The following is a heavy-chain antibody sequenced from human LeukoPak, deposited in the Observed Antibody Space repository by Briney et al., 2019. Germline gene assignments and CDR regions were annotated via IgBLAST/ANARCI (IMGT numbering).Heavy chain of an antibody. CDR3: ARAPSSGYYYFDY. D-gene: IGHD3-22*01. Sequence: PSETRSLTSTVAGGSISSYYWSWIRQPPGEELEWIGYIYYSGSTNYNPSLKSRVTISVDTSKNQFSLKLSSVTAADTAVYYCARAPSSGYYYFDYWGQGTLVTVSS. CDR1: GGSISSYY. V-gene: IGHV4-59*01. J-gene: IGHJ4*02. CDR2: IYYSGST.